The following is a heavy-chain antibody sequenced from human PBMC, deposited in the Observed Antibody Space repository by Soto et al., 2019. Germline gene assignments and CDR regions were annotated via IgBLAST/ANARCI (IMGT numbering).Heavy chain of an antibody. CDR1: GGTFSSYT. J-gene: IGHJ4*02. CDR2: IIPILGIA. D-gene: IGHD2-15*01. Sequence: QVQLVQSGAEVKKPGSSVKVSCKASGGTFSSYTISWVRQAPGQGLEWMGRIIPILGIANYAQKFQGRVTITADKSTSTADMELSSLRSEDTAVYYCARDCSGGSCYLYYFDYWGQGTLVTVSS. CDR3: ARDCSGGSCYLYYFDY. V-gene: IGHV1-69*08.